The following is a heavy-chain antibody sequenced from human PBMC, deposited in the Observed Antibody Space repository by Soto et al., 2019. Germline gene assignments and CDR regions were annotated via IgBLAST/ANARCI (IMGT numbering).Heavy chain of an antibody. J-gene: IGHJ5*02. CDR3: AREITGSARPLDP. CDR1: GFPFNSYD. Sequence: EVPLLESGGGLVQPGGSLRLSCAASGFPFNSYDMNWVRQTPGKGLEWVSSISASGSTSSLADSVKGRFTVSRDNSQNTLHLQMNSLSAEDTAIYYCAREITGSARPLDPCGQGTLVTVSS. D-gene: IGHD1-20*01. CDR2: ISASGSTS. V-gene: IGHV3-23*01.